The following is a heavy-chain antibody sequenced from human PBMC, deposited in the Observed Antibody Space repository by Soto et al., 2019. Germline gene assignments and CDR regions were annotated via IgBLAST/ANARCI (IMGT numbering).Heavy chain of an antibody. V-gene: IGHV1-69*01. J-gene: IGHJ4*02. Sequence: QVQLVQSGAEVKMPGSSVKVCCTASGDTFSNYAISWARQAPGQGLEWMGGIIPVFATPHYAQRFQSRVSITADESTRTVYMELSSLVSDDTAVYYCLREDRSSDYWGQGTLVIVSS. CDR2: IIPVFATP. D-gene: IGHD6-6*01. CDR3: LREDRSSDY. CDR1: GDTFSNYA.